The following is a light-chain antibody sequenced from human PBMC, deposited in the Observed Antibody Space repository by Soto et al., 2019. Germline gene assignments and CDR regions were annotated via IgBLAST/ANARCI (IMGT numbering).Light chain of an antibody. V-gene: IGKV3-20*01. CDR1: QSVSTNS. J-gene: IGKJ1*01. Sequence: EIVLSQSPDTLSLSPGERATLSCRASQSVSTNSLAWYQQKRGQAPRPLIYGASRRATGTPDRFSGSGSGTDFTLTISRLEPEDFAVYYCQQYGGSPRTFGQGTKVDIK. CDR3: QQYGGSPRT. CDR2: GAS.